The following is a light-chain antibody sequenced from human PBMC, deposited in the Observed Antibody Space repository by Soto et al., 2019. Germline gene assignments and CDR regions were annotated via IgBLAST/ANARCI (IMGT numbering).Light chain of an antibody. V-gene: IGKV3-11*01. CDR2: DAA. Sequence: EVVLTQSPATLSLSPGEGATLSCRASQSVTNYLAWYQLKPGQAPRLLIYDAASRAPGIPARFSASGSGTDFTLTISSLEPDDFAIYYCLQRSNRPYTFGQGTKVDIK. CDR1: QSVTNY. CDR3: LQRSNRPYT. J-gene: IGKJ2*01.